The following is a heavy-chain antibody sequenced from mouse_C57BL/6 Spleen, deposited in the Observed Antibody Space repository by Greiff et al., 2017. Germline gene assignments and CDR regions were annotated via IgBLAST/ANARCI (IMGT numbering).Heavy chain of an antibody. Sequence: EVQLQQSGPELVKPGASVKIPCKASGYTFTDYNMDWVKQSHGKSLEWIGDINPNNGGTIYNQKFKGKATLTVDKSSSTAYKELRSLTSEDTAVYYCARIWDYGNYGAWFAYWDQGTLVTVSA. CDR1: GYTFTDYN. CDR2: INPNNGGT. J-gene: IGHJ3*01. D-gene: IGHD2-1*01. CDR3: ARIWDYGNYGAWFAY. V-gene: IGHV1-18*01.